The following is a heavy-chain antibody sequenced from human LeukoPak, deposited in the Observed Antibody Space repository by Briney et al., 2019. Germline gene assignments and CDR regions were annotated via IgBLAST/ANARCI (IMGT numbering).Heavy chain of an antibody. Sequence: SETLSLTCTVSGGSITSYYWSWIRQPAGKGLEWIGRIYTSGSTNYNPSLKSRVTMSVDTSKNQFSQKLSSVTAADTAVYYCARGYGYSTGWYFDYWGQGTLVTVSP. CDR3: ARGYGYSTGWYFDY. J-gene: IGHJ4*02. CDR2: IYTSGST. CDR1: GGSITSYY. D-gene: IGHD6-19*01. V-gene: IGHV4-4*07.